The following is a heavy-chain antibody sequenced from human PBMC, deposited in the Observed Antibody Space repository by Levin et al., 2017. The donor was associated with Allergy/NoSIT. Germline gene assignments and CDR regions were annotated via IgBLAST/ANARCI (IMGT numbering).Heavy chain of an antibody. D-gene: IGHD3-10*01. CDR2: INPNSGGT. V-gene: IGHV1-2*02. CDR3: ARDPNMVRGVIGIDY. CDR1: GYTFTGYY. J-gene: IGHJ4*02. Sequence: ASVKVSCKASGYTFTGYYMHWVRQAPGQGLEWMGWINPNSGGTNYAQKFQGRVTMTRDTSISTAYMELSRLRSDDTAVYYCARDPNMVRGVIGIDYWGQGTLVTVSS.